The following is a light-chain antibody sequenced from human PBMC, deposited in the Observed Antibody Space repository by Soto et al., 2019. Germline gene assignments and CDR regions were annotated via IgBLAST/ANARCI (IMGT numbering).Light chain of an antibody. CDR2: DAS. J-gene: IGKJ1*01. V-gene: IGKV1-5*01. Sequence: DIQMTQSPSALSASLVDRFTITCRASQSSSSWLAWYQQKPGKAPKLLIYDASSLESGVPSRFSGSGSGTEFTLTISSLQPDDFATYYCQQYNSWWTFGQGTKVDI. CDR3: QQYNSWWT. CDR1: QSSSSW.